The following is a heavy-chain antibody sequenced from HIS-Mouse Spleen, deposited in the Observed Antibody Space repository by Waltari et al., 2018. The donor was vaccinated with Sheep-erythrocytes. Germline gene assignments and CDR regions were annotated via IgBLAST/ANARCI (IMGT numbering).Heavy chain of an antibody. Sequence: QVQLQQWGAGLLKPSETLSLTCAVYGGSFSGYYWSWIRQPPGKGLEWIGEINHSGSTNSNPSLKSRVTISVDTSKNQFSLKLSSVTAADTAVYYCALSVDLAGVFDIWGQGTMVTVSS. J-gene: IGHJ3*02. CDR3: ALSVDLAGVFDI. D-gene: IGHD6-19*01. V-gene: IGHV4-34*01. CDR1: GGSFSGYY. CDR2: INHSGST.